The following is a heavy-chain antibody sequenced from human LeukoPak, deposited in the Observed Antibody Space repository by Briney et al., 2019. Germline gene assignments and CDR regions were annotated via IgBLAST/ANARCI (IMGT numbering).Heavy chain of an antibody. CDR1: GYTFTSYG. D-gene: IGHD2-15*01. V-gene: IGHV1-18*01. Sequence: ASVKVSCKASGYTFTSYGISWVRQAPGQGLEWMGWISAYNGNTNYAQKLQGRVTMTTDTSTSTAYMELRSLRSDDTAVYYCARVRCSGGSCYDNWFDPWGQGTLVTASS. CDR3: ARVRCSGGSCYDNWFDP. J-gene: IGHJ5*02. CDR2: ISAYNGNT.